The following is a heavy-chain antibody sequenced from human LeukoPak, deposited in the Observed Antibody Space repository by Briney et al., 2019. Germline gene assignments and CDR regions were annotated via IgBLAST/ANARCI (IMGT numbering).Heavy chain of an antibody. J-gene: IGHJ6*02. CDR3: ARLTTVTAYYYYYGMDV. CDR1: GGSISSYY. CDR2: INNSGST. D-gene: IGHD4-17*01. Sequence: SETLSLTCTVSGGSISSYYWSWIRQPPGKGLEWIGDINNSGSTNYNPSLKSRVTISVDTSKNQFSLKLSSVTAADTAVYYCARLTTVTAYYYYYGMDVWGQGTTVTVSS. V-gene: IGHV4-59*08.